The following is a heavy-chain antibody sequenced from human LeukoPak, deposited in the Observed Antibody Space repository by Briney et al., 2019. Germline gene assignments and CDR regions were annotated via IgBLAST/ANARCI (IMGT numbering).Heavy chain of an antibody. CDR3: AREEGYRPFDY. J-gene: IGHJ4*02. CDR2: INHSGNT. Sequence: SETLSLTCAVYGGSFSGYYWSWIRQPPGKGLEWIGEINHSGNTKYNPSLKSRVTISVDTSKNQFSLKLSSVTAADTAVYYCAREEGYRPFDYWGQGILVTVSS. CDR1: GGSFSGYY. D-gene: IGHD3-16*02. V-gene: IGHV4-34*01.